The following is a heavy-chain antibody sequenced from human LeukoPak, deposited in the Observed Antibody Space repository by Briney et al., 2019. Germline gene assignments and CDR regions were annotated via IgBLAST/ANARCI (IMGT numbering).Heavy chain of an antibody. CDR3: AKDLTLVLLWFGELDY. V-gene: IGHV1-46*01. CDR2: INPSGGST. D-gene: IGHD3-10*01. CDR1: GYTFTSYY. Sequence: GASVKVSCKASGYTFTSYYMHWVRQAPGQGLEWMGIINPSGGSTSYAQKFQGRVTMTRDMSTSTVYMELSSLRSEDTAVYYCAKDLTLVLLWFGELDYWGQGTLVTVSS. J-gene: IGHJ4*02.